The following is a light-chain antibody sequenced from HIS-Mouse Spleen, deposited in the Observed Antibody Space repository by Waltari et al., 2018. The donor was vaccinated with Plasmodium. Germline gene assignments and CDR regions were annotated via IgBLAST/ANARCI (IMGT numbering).Light chain of an antibody. J-gene: IGLJ2*01. CDR2: KDS. CDR1: ALPKPY. V-gene: IGLV3-25*03. CDR3: QSADSSGTYQV. Sequence: SYELTQSPSVSVSPGQTARITCSGDALPKPYAYWYQQKPGQAPVLVIYKDSERPSGIPERFSGSSSGTTVTLTISGVQAEDEADYYCQSADSSGTYQVFGGGTKLTVL.